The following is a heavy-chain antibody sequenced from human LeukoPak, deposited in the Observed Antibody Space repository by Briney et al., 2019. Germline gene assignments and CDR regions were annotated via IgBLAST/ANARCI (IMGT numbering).Heavy chain of an antibody. CDR1: GFTFSSYN. CDR2: ITGSSSAI. J-gene: IGHJ4*02. V-gene: IGHV3-48*02. CDR3: ARQDFDY. D-gene: IGHD2-15*01. Sequence: GGSLRLSCAASGFTFSSYNMHWVRQAPGKGLEWVSHITGSSSAIYYADSVKGRFTISRDNAKNSLFLQMNSLRDEDTALYYCARQDFDYWGQGTLVTVSS.